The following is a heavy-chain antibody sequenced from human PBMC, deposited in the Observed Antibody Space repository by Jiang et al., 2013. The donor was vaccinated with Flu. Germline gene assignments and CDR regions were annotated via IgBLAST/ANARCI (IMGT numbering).Heavy chain of an antibody. J-gene: IGHJ4*02. V-gene: IGHV4-59*01. D-gene: IGHD5-12*01. CDR3: ARVGYSGPFDY. CDR2: IYYSGST. Sequence: WIRQPPGKGLEWIGYIYYSGSTNYNPSLKSRVTISVDTSKNQFSLKLSSVTAADTAVYYCARVGYSGPFDYWGQGTLVTVSS.